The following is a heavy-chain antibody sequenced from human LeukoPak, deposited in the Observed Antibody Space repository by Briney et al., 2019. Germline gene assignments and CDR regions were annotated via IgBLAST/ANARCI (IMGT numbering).Heavy chain of an antibody. CDR3: ARVYCSGGSCSFDY. J-gene: IGHJ4*02. CDR2: IIPIFGTA. Sequence: SVKVSCKASGGTFSSYAISWVRQAPGQGLEWMGGIIPIFGTANYAQKFQGRVTITADESTSTAYMELSSLRSEDTAVYYCARVYCSGGSCSFDYWGQGTLVTVS. D-gene: IGHD2-15*01. V-gene: IGHV1-69*01. CDR1: GGTFSSYA.